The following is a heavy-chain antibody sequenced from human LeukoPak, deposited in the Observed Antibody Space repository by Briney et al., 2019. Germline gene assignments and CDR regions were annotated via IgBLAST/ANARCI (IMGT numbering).Heavy chain of an antibody. CDR1: GFTFTTYS. CDR2: IRGSSSYI. CDR3: ARSVMSSWDQPLTNFDY. J-gene: IGHJ4*02. Sequence: GRSLRLSCVASGFTFTTYSMNWVRQPPGKGLEWVSSIRGSSSYISYADSVKGRFTISRDNAKNSLYLQINSLRAEDTAVYYCARSVMSSWDQPLTNFDYWGQGALVTVSS. V-gene: IGHV3-21*01. D-gene: IGHD2-2*01.